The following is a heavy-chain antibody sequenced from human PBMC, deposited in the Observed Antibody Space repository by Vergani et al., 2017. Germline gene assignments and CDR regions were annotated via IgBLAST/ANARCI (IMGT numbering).Heavy chain of an antibody. J-gene: IGHJ4*02. D-gene: IGHD5-12*01. V-gene: IGHV4-34*01. CDR2: INDIGTT. CDR1: GGSFSVYY. Sequence: QVQLQQWGAGLLKPSETLSLTCGVHGGSFSVYYWSWIRQSPGKGLEWIGAINDIGTTNYNPSLRSQVTISVDTSKTQFSLRLNSVTAADTAVYFCARFRGPDIVGTAFDHWAQGTLVTVSS. CDR3: ARFRGPDIVGTAFDH.